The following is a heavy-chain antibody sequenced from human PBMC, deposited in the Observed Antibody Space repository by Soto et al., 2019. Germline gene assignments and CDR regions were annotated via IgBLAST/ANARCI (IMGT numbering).Heavy chain of an antibody. CDR3: ARDTLTWIQLCLTSDY. V-gene: IGHV1-18*01. Sequence: ASVKVSCKASGYTFTSYGISWVRQAPGQGLEWMGWISAYNGNTNYAQKLQGRVTMTTDTSTSTAYMELRSLRSDDTAVYYCARDTLTWIQLCLTSDYWGQGTLVTASS. D-gene: IGHD5-18*01. CDR2: ISAYNGNT. CDR1: GYTFTSYG. J-gene: IGHJ4*02.